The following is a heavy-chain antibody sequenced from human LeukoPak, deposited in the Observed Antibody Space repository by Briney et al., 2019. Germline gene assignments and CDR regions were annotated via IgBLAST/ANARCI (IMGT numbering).Heavy chain of an antibody. V-gene: IGHV4-59*08. Sequence: SETLSLTCTVSGGSISGSYWSWIRQPQRRGMEWIGYIYYSETYYNPSLKSRITISLDTSKNQFSLILRFVTAADTAVYFCARTQGWGTVRTGYYYGMDVWGQGATVTVSS. D-gene: IGHD4-11*01. CDR1: GGSISGSY. CDR2: IYYSET. CDR3: ARTQGWGTVRTGYYYGMDV. J-gene: IGHJ6*02.